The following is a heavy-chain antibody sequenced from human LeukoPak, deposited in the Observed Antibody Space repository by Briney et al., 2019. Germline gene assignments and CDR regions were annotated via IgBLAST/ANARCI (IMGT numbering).Heavy chain of an antibody. CDR2: INSDGSST. D-gene: IGHD6-13*01. CDR3: ARRIAEAGSHAFDI. J-gene: IGHJ3*02. Sequence: GGSLRLSCAASGFTFSSYWMHWVRQAPGKGLVWVSRINSDGSSTSYADSVKGRFTNSRDNAKNTLYLQMNSLRAEDTAVYYCARRIAEAGSHAFDIWGQGTMVTVSS. V-gene: IGHV3-74*01. CDR1: GFTFSSYW.